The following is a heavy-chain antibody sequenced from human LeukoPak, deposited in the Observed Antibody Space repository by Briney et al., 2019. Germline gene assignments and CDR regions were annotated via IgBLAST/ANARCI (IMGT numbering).Heavy chain of an antibody. D-gene: IGHD5-12*01. CDR3: AKATSPIAYDWNS. CDR1: GYSFTNYK. V-gene: IGHV1-46*01. J-gene: IGHJ4*02. CDR2: IDPSGPSV. Sequence: ASVKVSCKASGYSFTNYKIHGLRQAPEQGLQWMGIIDPSGPSVTYAQIFKGRLIVTRDTSTSTVYMQLSSLRSEDSAMYYCAKATSPIAYDWNSWGQGTLVTVSS.